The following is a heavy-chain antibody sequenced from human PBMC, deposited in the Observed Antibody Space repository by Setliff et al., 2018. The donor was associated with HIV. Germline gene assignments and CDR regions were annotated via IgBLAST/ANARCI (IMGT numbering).Heavy chain of an antibody. CDR3: ARGHGVYSGSYLAVYFDY. CDR1: GGSISSSDYY. CDR2: IYYSGST. Sequence: SETLSLTCTVSGGSISSSDYYWGWIRQPPGKGLEWIGSIYYSGSTNYKPSLKSRVTISVDMSKNQVSLKVSSVTAADTAVYYCARGHGVYSGSYLAVYFDYWGQGTLVTVSS. J-gene: IGHJ4*02. D-gene: IGHD1-26*01. V-gene: IGHV4-39*07.